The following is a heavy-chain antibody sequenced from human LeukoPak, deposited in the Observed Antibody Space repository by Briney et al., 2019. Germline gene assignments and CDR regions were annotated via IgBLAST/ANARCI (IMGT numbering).Heavy chain of an antibody. J-gene: IGHJ4*02. Sequence: GASVKVSCKASGGTFSSYAISWVRQAPGQGLEWMGWINPNSGGTNYAQKFQGRVTMTRDTSISTAYMELSRLRSDDTAVYYCARDHREYYYDSSGYYPYDYWGQGTLVTVSS. CDR1: GGTFSSYA. D-gene: IGHD3-22*01. CDR3: ARDHREYYYDSSGYYPYDY. CDR2: INPNSGGT. V-gene: IGHV1-2*02.